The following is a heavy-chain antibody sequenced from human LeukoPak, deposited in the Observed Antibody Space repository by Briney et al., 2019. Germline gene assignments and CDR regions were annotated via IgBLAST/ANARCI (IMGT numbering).Heavy chain of an antibody. J-gene: IGHJ4*02. CDR1: GFTVTNDC. CDR3: TLRGSGSHYEGASVY. V-gene: IGHV3-66*01. CDR2: IYRGGNT. D-gene: IGHD3-10*01. Sequence: GSLRLSCAASGFTVTNDCMSWVRQAPGKGLEGVSVIYRGGNTYYADSVQGRFTISRDHSNNTLYLQMNSLRADDTAVYYCTLRGSGSHYEGASVYWGRGTLVTVSS.